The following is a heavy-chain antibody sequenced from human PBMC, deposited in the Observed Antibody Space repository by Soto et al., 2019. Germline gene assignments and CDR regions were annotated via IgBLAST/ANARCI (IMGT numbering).Heavy chain of an antibody. CDR3: AKDLRPDGRYDFDY. J-gene: IGHJ4*02. CDR2: MIGDGTIW. D-gene: IGHD1-26*01. CDR1: GFDFRIYA. Sequence: EVQLLESGGGLAQAGGSLRLSCAASGFDFRIYAMNWVLQAPGKGLERVAGMIGDGTIWDYADSARCRFTISRDNSKNTLYLQMNSLRAEDTAVYYCAKDLRPDGRYDFDYWGQGTLVTVSS. V-gene: IGHV3-23*01.